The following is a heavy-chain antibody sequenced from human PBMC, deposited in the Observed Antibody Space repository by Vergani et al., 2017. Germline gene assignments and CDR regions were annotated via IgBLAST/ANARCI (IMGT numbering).Heavy chain of an antibody. Sequence: EVQLLESGGDLVQPGGSLRLSCAASGFTFIMHAMSWVRQAPGKGLEWVSTLSASDRRTHYADSVTGRFTISRENSKITLSLQMNSLTAEDTAIYYCAGPQGTSAYCYGVFDYWGQGILVTVSS. V-gene: IGHV3-23*01. CDR2: LSASDRRT. D-gene: IGHD3-22*01. J-gene: IGHJ4*02. CDR3: AGPQGTSAYCYGVFDY. CDR1: GFTFIMHA.